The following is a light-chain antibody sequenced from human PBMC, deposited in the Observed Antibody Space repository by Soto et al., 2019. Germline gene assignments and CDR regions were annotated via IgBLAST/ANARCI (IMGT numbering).Light chain of an antibody. V-gene: IGKV3-20*01. Sequence: EIVLTQSPGTLSLSPGERATLSCRASQSVSSSYLAWYQQKPGQAPRLLIYGASSRATGIPDRFSGSGSGTDFALTISRLEPEDFEVYYCKQYGSSPVTFGQGTKVEIK. CDR3: KQYGSSPVT. CDR1: QSVSSSY. CDR2: GAS. J-gene: IGKJ1*01.